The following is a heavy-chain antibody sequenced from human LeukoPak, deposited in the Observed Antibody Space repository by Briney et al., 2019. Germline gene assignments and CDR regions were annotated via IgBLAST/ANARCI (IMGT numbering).Heavy chain of an antibody. V-gene: IGHV4-38-2*02. CDR3: ARDGAHKNHYYSYYYMDV. Sequence: SETLSLTCTVSGYSISSGYYWGWIRQPPGKGLEWIGTIYHTGSTYYNPSLKSRVTISVDTSKNQFSLKLSSVTAADTAVYYCARDGAHKNHYYSYYYMDVWGKGTTVTVSS. J-gene: IGHJ6*03. CDR2: IYHTGST. CDR1: GYSISSGYY. D-gene: IGHD3-16*01.